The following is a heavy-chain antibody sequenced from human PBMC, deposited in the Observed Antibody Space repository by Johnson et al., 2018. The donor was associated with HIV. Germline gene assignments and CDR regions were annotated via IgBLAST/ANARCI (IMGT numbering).Heavy chain of an antibody. J-gene: IGHJ3*02. CDR3: AQERGTYYVFDSFDI. V-gene: IGHV3-33*06. Sequence: QVQLVESGGGVVQPGRSLRLSCAASGFTFSTYGMHWVRQAPGRGLEWVAVIWFDGSNKYYADSVKGRFTISRDNSKNTLYLQMNSLRAEDTAVYYCAQERGTYYVFDSFDIWGQGTMVTVSS. CDR2: IWFDGSNK. CDR1: GFTFSTYG. D-gene: IGHD1-26*01.